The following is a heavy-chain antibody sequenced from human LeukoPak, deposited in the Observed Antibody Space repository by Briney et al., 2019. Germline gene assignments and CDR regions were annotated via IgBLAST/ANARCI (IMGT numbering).Heavy chain of an antibody. Sequence: GGSLRLSCAASGFTFSSYAMSWVRQAPGKGLEWVSAISGSGGSTYYADSVKGRFTISRDNSKNTLYLQIDSLRAEDTAVYYYALSGYYSVNWGQGTLVTVSS. CDR1: GFTFSSYA. V-gene: IGHV3-23*01. CDR3: ALSGYYSVN. CDR2: ISGSGGST. D-gene: IGHD3-3*01. J-gene: IGHJ4*02.